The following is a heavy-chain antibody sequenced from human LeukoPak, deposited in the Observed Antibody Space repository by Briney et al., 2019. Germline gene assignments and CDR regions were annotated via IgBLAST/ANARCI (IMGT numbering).Heavy chain of an antibody. V-gene: IGHV4-34*01. D-gene: IGHD3-22*01. CDR3: ARGVHYYDSSGYLGY. CDR2: INHSGST. Sequence: SETLSLTCAVYGGSFSGYYWSWIRQPPGKGLEWIGEINHSGSTNYNPSLKSRVTISVDTSKNQSSLKLSSVTAADTAVYYCARGVHYYDSSGYLGYWGQGTLVTVSS. J-gene: IGHJ4*02. CDR1: GGSFSGYY.